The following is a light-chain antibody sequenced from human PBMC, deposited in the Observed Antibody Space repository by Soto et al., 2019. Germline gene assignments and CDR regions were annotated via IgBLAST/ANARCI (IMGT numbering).Light chain of an antibody. CDR3: QQYNNWPLT. J-gene: IGKJ4*01. Sequence: ETVMPQSPATLSVSPGDRATLSCSASQSVSYNLAWYQQKPGQAPRLLIYDASTRATGIPARFSGSASGTEFTLTISSLLSEDFAVYYCQQYNNWPLTFGGGTKVEMK. CDR2: DAS. CDR1: QSVSYN. V-gene: IGKV3D-15*01.